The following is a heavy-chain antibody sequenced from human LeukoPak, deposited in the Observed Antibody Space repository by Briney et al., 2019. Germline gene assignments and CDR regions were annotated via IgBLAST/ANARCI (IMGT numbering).Heavy chain of an antibody. Sequence: SETLSLTCTVSGVSISSISYYWGWVRQSPGKGLEWIGTIYYTGTTYYNPSLRSRVTISLNTSKNQFSLKLNSVTAADTAVYYCARGMRYSSAYYFDYWGQGTPVTVSS. V-gene: IGHV4-39*01. CDR1: GVSISSISYY. J-gene: IGHJ4*02. CDR2: IYYTGTT. D-gene: IGHD6-25*01. CDR3: ARGMRYSSAYYFDY.